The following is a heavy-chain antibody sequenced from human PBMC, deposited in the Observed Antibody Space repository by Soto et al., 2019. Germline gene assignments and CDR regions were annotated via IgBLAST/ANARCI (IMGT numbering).Heavy chain of an antibody. CDR1: GYTFTSYA. V-gene: IGHV1-3*01. J-gene: IGHJ4*02. Sequence: GASVKVSCKASGYTFTSYAMHWVRQAPGQRLEWMGWINAGNGNTKYSQKFQGRVTITRDTSASTACMELSSLRSEDTAVYYCARSIVVVTALDDWGQGTRVTVSS. D-gene: IGHD2-21*02. CDR3: ARSIVVVTALDD. CDR2: INAGNGNT.